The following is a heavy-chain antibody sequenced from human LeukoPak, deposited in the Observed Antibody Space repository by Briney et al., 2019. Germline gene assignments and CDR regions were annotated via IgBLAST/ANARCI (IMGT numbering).Heavy chain of an antibody. J-gene: IGHJ4*02. V-gene: IGHV4-39*07. D-gene: IGHD3-10*01. CDR1: GGSISSSSYY. Sequence: SETLSLTCTVSGGSISSSSYYWGWIRQPPGKGLEWIGSIYYSGSTYYNPSLKSRVTISVDTSKNQFSLKLSSVTAADTAVYYCARDDYGSGSYWGQGTLVTVSS. CDR2: IYYSGST. CDR3: ARDDYGSGSY.